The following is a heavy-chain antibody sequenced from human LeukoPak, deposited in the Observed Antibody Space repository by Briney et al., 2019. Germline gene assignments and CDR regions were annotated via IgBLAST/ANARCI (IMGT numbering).Heavy chain of an antibody. V-gene: IGHV3-64*01. Sequence: PGGSLRLSCAASGFTFSNYAFHWVRQAPGKGLEYVSVISSNGGSTYYATSVKGRFTISRDNSENTLFLHTGSLRVEDMAVYYCARGTAARREESYYYSYMDVWGKGTTVTVSS. CDR2: ISSNGGST. J-gene: IGHJ6*03. CDR3: ARGTAARREESYYYSYMDV. D-gene: IGHD6-6*01. CDR1: GFTFSNYA.